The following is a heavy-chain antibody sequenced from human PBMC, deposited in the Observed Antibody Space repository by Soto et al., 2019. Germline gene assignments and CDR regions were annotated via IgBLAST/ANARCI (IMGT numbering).Heavy chain of an antibody. V-gene: IGHV4-61*01. CDR2: IYYSGST. CDR3: AASGSYLGYYYYGMDV. Sequence: ASETLSLTCTVSGGSVSSGSYYWSWIRQPPGKGLEWIGYIYYSGSTNYNPSLKSRVTISVDTSKNQFSLKLSSVTAADTAVYYCAASGSYLGYYYYGMDVWGQGTTVTVSS. J-gene: IGHJ6*02. CDR1: GGSVSSGSYY. D-gene: IGHD1-26*01.